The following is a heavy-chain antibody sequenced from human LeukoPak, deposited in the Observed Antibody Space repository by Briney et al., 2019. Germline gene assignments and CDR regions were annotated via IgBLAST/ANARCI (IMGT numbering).Heavy chain of an antibody. V-gene: IGHV1-18*01. D-gene: IGHD1-26*01. Sequence: SVTLSFTSSAYTFTIYGISLVRQAPGQGLEWMGWISVYNGNTNYSQKLQVRVTITTYTSKSTAYMDLRRLRSDDTATSYYYRGSKWELPPYFDYWGQGTLVTVSS. CDR1: AYTFTIYG. J-gene: IGHJ4*02. CDR3: YRGSKWELPPYFDY. CDR2: ISVYNGNT.